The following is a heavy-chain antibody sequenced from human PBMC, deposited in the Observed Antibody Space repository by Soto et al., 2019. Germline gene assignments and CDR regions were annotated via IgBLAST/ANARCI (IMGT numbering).Heavy chain of an antibody. Sequence: QVQLVQSGAEVKKPGASVKVSFKASGYTFTSYAMHWVRQAPGQRLEWMGWINAGNGNTKYSQKFQGRFTITRDTSASTAYMELSSLRSEDTDVYYCAVDPKLGPYYYYYMDVWGKGTTVTVSS. CDR2: INAGNGNT. CDR3: AVDPKLGPYYYYYMDV. D-gene: IGHD3-3*02. J-gene: IGHJ6*03. CDR1: GYTFTSYA. V-gene: IGHV1-3*01.